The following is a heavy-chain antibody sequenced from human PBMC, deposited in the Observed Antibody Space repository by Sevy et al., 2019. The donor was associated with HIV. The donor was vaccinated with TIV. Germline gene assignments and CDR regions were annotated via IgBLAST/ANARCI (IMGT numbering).Heavy chain of an antibody. CDR1: GFTFSSYE. V-gene: IGHV3-48*03. J-gene: IGHJ1*01. Sequence: EGSLRLSCVISGFTFSSYEMNWVRQAPGKGLEWVSHISNSGSIIYYEDSVKGRFTISRDNAKNSLYLQMNSLRAEDTAVYYCAREDGSRQYFQYWGQGTLVTVSS. CDR2: ISNSGSII. D-gene: IGHD6-13*01. CDR3: AREDGSRQYFQY.